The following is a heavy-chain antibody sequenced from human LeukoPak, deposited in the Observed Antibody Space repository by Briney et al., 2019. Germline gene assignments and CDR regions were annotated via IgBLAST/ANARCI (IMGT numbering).Heavy chain of an antibody. Sequence: GGSLRLSCVASGFTFSSHTMNWVHQAPGKGLEWVSSISSSTTYIYYADSVKGRFTLSRDNAKNSLYLQMNSLRAEDTAVYYCARERYHDSSLDYWGQGILVTVSS. D-gene: IGHD3-22*01. V-gene: IGHV3-21*01. CDR3: ARERYHDSSLDY. CDR2: ISSSTTYI. J-gene: IGHJ4*02. CDR1: GFTFSSHT.